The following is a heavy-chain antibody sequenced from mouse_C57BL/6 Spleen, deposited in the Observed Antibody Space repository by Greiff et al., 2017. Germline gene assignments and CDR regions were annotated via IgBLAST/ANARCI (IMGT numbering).Heavy chain of an antibody. CDR1: GYTFTSYW. D-gene: IGHD2-4*01. Sequence: VQLQQPGAELVKPGASVKMSCKASGYTFTSYWLTWVKQRPGQGLEWIGDIYPGSGSANYNEKFKSKATLTVDTSSSTAYMQLISLTSEDSAVYYCASIYYDYDVDYWGQGTTLTVSS. CDR3: ASIYYDYDVDY. V-gene: IGHV1-55*01. CDR2: IYPGSGSA. J-gene: IGHJ2*01.